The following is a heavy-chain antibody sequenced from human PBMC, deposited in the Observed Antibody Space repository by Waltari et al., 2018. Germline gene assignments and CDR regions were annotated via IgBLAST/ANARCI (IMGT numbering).Heavy chain of an antibody. V-gene: IGHV3-23*04. CDR2: ISGVDGRT. CDR1: GFTFRSYA. Sequence: EVQLVESGGGLVQPGGSLRLSCAASGFTFRSYAMSWVRQAPGRGLVWVSSISGVDGRTNYADSAEGRFTISRDNVKNTLFLQMNSLRADDAAVYYCAKDLGGFSGSHWYFDLWGRGTLVTVSS. D-gene: IGHD5-12*01. J-gene: IGHJ2*01. CDR3: AKDLGGFSGSHWYFDL.